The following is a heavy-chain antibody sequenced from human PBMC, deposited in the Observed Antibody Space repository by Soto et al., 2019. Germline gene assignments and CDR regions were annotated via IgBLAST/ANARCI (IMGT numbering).Heavy chain of an antibody. V-gene: IGHV3-23*01. J-gene: IGHJ4*02. CDR1: GFTFSSYA. D-gene: IGHD2-8*01. CDR2: ISGSGGST. CDR3: AKYLGVLMVYAIDY. Sequence: GGSLRLSCAASGFTFSSYAMSWVRQAPGKGLEWVSAISGSGGSTYYADSVKGRFTISRDNSKNTLYLQMNSLRAEDTAVYYCAKYLGVLMVYAIDYWGQGTLVTVSS.